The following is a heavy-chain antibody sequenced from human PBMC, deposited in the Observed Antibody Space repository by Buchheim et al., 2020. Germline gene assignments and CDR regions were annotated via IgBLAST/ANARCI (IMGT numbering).Heavy chain of an antibody. Sequence: QVQLVQSGAEVKKPGASVKVSCKASGYTFTSYYMHWVRQAPGQGLEWMGIINPSGGSTSYAQKFQGRVTMTRDTSTSTVYMELSSLGSEDTAVYYCARDGAYCGGDCYSPILKEYYYYGMDVWGQGTT. CDR1: GYTFTSYY. V-gene: IGHV1-46*01. J-gene: IGHJ6*02. CDR2: INPSGGST. D-gene: IGHD2-21*02. CDR3: ARDGAYCGGDCYSPILKEYYYYGMDV.